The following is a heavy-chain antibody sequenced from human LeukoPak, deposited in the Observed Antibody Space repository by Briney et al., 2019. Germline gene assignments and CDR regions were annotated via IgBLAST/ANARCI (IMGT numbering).Heavy chain of an antibody. CDR3: ARRIAVAGVDY. CDR2: ISYDGSNK. D-gene: IGHD6-19*01. Sequence: GRSLRLSCAASGFTFSSYAMHWVRQAPGKGLEWVAVISYDGSNKYYADSVKGRFTISRDNAKNSLYLQMNSLRAEDTAVYYCARRIAVAGVDYWGQGTLVTVSS. V-gene: IGHV3-30-3*01. CDR1: GFTFSSYA. J-gene: IGHJ4*02.